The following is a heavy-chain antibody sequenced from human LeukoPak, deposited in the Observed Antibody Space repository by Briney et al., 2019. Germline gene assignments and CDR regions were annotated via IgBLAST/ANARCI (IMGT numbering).Heavy chain of an antibody. CDR2: IWYDGSNK. CDR1: GFTFNSYG. J-gene: IGHJ4*02. CDR3: AREGRCGGDCYYDY. Sequence: GGSLRLSCAASGFTFNSYGMHWVRQAPGKGLEWVAVIWYDGSNKYYADSVKGRFTISRDNSKNTLYLQMNSLRAEDTAVYYCAREGRCGGDCYYDYWGQGTLVTVSS. V-gene: IGHV3-33*01. D-gene: IGHD2-21*02.